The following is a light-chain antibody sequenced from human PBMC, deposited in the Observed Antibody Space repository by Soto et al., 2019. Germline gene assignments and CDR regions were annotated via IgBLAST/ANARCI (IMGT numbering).Light chain of an antibody. V-gene: IGKV3-11*01. Sequence: EIVLTQTPATLSLSPGERATLSCRASQSVDGYVAWFQQKPGQAPSLLIYDVSNRAIGVPARFSGSGSGTDYTLTINSLEPEDFAVYYSQQRRDWPITFGGGTKVDIK. CDR3: QQRRDWPIT. J-gene: IGKJ4*01. CDR2: DVS. CDR1: QSVDGY.